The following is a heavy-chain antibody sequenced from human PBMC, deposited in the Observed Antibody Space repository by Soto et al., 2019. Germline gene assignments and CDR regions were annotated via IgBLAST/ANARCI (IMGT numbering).Heavy chain of an antibody. CDR3: TRESPPNYYSGMDV. J-gene: IGHJ6*02. V-gene: IGHV1-69*02. CDR1: GGTFYRHT. CDR2: VVPFLRVT. D-gene: IGHD3-10*01. Sequence: QVQMVQSGAEVKKPGSSVNISCKASGGTFYRHTITWVRQAPGQGLEWMGRVVPFLRVTTYAQKFRDRLTIVADKATDTAYMELGSLTSEDSAIYYCTRESPPNYYSGMDVWGQGTTVTVS.